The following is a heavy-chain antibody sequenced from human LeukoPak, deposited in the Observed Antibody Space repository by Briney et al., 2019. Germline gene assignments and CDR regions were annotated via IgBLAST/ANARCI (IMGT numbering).Heavy chain of an antibody. CDR3: ARGYSSSPWSYFDY. J-gene: IGHJ4*02. D-gene: IGHD6-6*01. CDR1: GGSFSGYY. V-gene: IGHV4-34*01. CDR2: INHSGST. Sequence: SETLSLTCAVYGGSFSGYYWSWIRQPPGKGLESIGEINHSGSTNYNPSLKSRVTISVDTSKNQFSLKLSSVTAADTAVYYCARGYSSSPWSYFDYWGLGTLVTVSS.